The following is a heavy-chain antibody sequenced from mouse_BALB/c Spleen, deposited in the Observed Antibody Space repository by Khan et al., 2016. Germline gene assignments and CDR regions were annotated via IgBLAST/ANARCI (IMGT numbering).Heavy chain of an antibody. CDR3: TRGGLTSSY. V-gene: IGHV6-6*02. CDR2: IRLKSNNYAT. CDR1: GFTFSNYW. J-gene: IGHJ3*01. Sequence: EVKLEVSGGGLVQPGGSMKLSCVASGFTFSNYWMNWVRQSPEKGLEWVAEIRLKSNNYATHYAESVKGRFTISRDDSKSSVYLQMNNLRAEDTGIYCCTRGGLTSSYWGQGTLVTVSA.